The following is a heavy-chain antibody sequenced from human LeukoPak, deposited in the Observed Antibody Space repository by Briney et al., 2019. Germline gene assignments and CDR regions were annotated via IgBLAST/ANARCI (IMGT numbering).Heavy chain of an antibody. CDR2: INHSGST. CDR1: GGSFSGYY. CDR3: ARAEKSRDGYTFPDYFDY. V-gene: IGHV4-34*01. Sequence: SETLSLTCAVYGGSFSGYYWSGIRQPPGKGLEWSGEINHSGSTNYNPSLKSRVTISVDTSKNQFSLKMSSVTAADTAVYYCARAEKSRDGYTFPDYFDYWGQGTLVTVSS. J-gene: IGHJ4*02. D-gene: IGHD5-24*01.